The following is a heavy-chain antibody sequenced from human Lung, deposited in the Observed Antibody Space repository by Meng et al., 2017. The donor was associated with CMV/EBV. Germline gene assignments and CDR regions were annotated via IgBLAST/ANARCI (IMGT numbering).Heavy chain of an antibody. CDR2: INWNGGST. J-gene: IGHJ6*02. CDR1: GFTFDDYG. Sequence: GESXKISCAASGFTFDDYGMSWVRQAPGKGLEWVSGINWNGGSTGYADSVKGRFTISRDNAQNSLYLQMNSLRAEDTALYYCARDLLRYDFWSGYLNHYYYYYGMDVXGQGXTVTVSS. D-gene: IGHD3-3*01. CDR3: ARDLLRYDFWSGYLNHYYYYYGMDV. V-gene: IGHV3-20*04.